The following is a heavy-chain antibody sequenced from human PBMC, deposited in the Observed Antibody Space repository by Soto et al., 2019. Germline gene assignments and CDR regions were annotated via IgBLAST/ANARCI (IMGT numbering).Heavy chain of an antibody. Sequence: GGSLRLSCGASGFTFRDYWMSWVRQAPGKGLEWVATIKQDGSEKYYVDSVEGRFTISRDNAKNSLYLQTNSLRAEDSALYYCASNRVILMVYGIQDYDGMDVWGQGTTVTVSS. V-gene: IGHV3-7*01. CDR3: ASNRVILMVYGIQDYDGMDV. CDR2: IKQDGSEK. J-gene: IGHJ6*02. CDR1: GFTFRDYW. D-gene: IGHD2-8*01.